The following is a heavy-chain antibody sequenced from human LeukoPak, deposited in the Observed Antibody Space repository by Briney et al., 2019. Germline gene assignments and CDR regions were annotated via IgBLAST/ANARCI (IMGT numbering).Heavy chain of an antibody. CDR3: ARDKDGLGYWFDP. Sequence: GASVKVSCKASGYTFTSYAMHWVRQAPGQGLEWMGWINTNTGNPTYAQGFTGRFVFSLDTSVTTAYLQISSLKAEDTAFYYCARDKDGLGYWFDPWGQGTLVTVSS. D-gene: IGHD3/OR15-3a*01. CDR1: GYTFTSYA. CDR2: INTNTGNP. V-gene: IGHV7-4-1*02. J-gene: IGHJ5*02.